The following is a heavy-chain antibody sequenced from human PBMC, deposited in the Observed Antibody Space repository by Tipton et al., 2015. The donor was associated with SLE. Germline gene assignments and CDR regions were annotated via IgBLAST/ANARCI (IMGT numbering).Heavy chain of an antibody. Sequence: GSLRLSCAASGFTFSSYEMNWVRQAPGKGLEWVSYISSSGSTIYYADSVKGRFTISRDNAKNSLYLQMNSLRAEDTAVYYCARGGRYDGDPYNWFDPWGQGTLVTVSS. J-gene: IGHJ5*02. D-gene: IGHD4-17*01. V-gene: IGHV3-48*03. CDR1: GFTFSSYE. CDR2: ISSSGSTI. CDR3: ARGGRYDGDPYNWFDP.